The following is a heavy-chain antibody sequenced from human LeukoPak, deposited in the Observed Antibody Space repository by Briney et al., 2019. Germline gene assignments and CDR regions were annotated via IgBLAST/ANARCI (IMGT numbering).Heavy chain of an antibody. CDR2: IRYDGANK. J-gene: IGHJ4*02. Sequence: GGSLRLSCAASGFTFTTYGLHWVRQAPGKGLEWVAFIRYDGANKFYADSVKGRFTISRDNSNNTLFLQMTSLRAEDTAVYYCAKREWEVLPYDYWGQGTLVTVSS. CDR1: GFTFTTYG. D-gene: IGHD1-26*01. V-gene: IGHV3-30*02. CDR3: AKREWEVLPYDY.